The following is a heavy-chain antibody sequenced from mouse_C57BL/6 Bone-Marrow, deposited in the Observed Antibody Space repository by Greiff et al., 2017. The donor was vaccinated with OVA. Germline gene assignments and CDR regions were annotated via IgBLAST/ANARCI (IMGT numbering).Heavy chain of an antibody. Sequence: EVKLMESGGGLVKPGGSLKLSCAASGFTFSDYGMHWVRQAPEKGLEWVAYISSGSSTIYYADTVKGRFTISRDNAKNTLFLQMTSLRSEDTAMYYCARVYYGTPFFYYAMDYWGQGTAVTVSS. CDR1: GFTFSDYG. CDR2: ISSGSSTI. D-gene: IGHD1-1*01. CDR3: ARVYYGTPFFYYAMDY. V-gene: IGHV5-17*01. J-gene: IGHJ4*01.